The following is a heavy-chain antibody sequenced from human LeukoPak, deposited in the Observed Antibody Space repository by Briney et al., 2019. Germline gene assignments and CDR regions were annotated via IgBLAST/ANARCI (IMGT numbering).Heavy chain of an antibody. J-gene: IGHJ6*03. Sequence: GGSLRLSCAASGFTFSTYSMNWVRQAPGKGLELVSYTSGSSGTIYYADSVKGRFTISRDNAKNSLYLQMNSLRAEDTAVYYCARRSEFGVLYYMDVWGKGTTVTVSS. CDR1: GFTFSTYS. CDR3: ARRSEFGVLYYMDV. V-gene: IGHV3-48*01. CDR2: TSGSSGTI. D-gene: IGHD3-16*01.